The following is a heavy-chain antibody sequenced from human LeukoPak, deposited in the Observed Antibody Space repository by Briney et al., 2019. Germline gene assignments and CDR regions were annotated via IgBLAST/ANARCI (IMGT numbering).Heavy chain of an antibody. CDR1: GFIVSSNY. CDR3: ARDIGPGYSSGFN. CDR2: IYSGGST. Sequence: GGSLRLSCAASGFIVSSNYMSWVRQAPGKGLEWVSVIYSGGSTYYADSVKGRFTISRDNSRNTLYLQMNSLRAEDTAVYYCARDIGPGYSSGFNWGQGTLVTVSS. J-gene: IGHJ4*02. V-gene: IGHV3-53*01. D-gene: IGHD2-8*02.